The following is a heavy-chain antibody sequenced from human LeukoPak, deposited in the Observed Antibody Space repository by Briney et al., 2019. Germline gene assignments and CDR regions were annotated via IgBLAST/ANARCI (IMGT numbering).Heavy chain of an antibody. V-gene: IGHV5-51*01. J-gene: IGHJ4*02. Sequence: PGESLKISCKGSGYSFTSYWIGWVRQMPGKGLEWMGIIYPGDSDTRYRPSFQGQVTISADKSISTAYLQWSSLNASDTAMYYCARTYYYGSGSYPFDYWGQGTLVTVSS. D-gene: IGHD3-10*01. CDR3: ARTYYYGSGSYPFDY. CDR2: IYPGDSDT. CDR1: GYSFTSYW.